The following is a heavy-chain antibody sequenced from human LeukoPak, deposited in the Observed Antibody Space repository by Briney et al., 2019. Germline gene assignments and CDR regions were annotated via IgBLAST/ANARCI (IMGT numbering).Heavy chain of an antibody. Sequence: PGGSLRLSCAASGFTFSSYSVNWVRQAPGKGLEWVSSISSSSSYIYYAGSVKGRFTISRDNAKNSLYLQMNSLRAEDTAVYYCARGAYSSFDYWGQGTLVTVSS. J-gene: IGHJ4*02. CDR2: ISSSSSYI. D-gene: IGHD6-13*01. V-gene: IGHV3-21*01. CDR3: ARGAYSSFDY. CDR1: GFTFSSYS.